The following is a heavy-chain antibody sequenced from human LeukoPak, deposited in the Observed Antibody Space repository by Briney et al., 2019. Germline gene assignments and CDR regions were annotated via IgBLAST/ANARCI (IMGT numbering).Heavy chain of an antibody. CDR1: GFSLSSYA. Sequence: PGGSLRLSCTVSGFSLSSYALSWIRQAPGKGLEWVSYISSSGSTIYYADSVKGRFTISRDNAKNSLYLQMNSLRAEDTAVYYCARGPGPSRGPYYYDSSGYSHFDYWGQGTLVTVSS. J-gene: IGHJ4*02. V-gene: IGHV3-11*04. D-gene: IGHD3-22*01. CDR2: ISSSGSTI. CDR3: ARGPGPSRGPYYYDSSGYSHFDY.